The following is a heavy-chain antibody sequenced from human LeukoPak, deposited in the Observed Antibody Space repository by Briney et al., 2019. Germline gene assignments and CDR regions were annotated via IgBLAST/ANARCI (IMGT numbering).Heavy chain of an antibody. D-gene: IGHD3-10*01. CDR1: GFTFSSYG. V-gene: IGHV3-30*03. Sequence: GGSLRLSCAASGFTFSSYGMHWVRQAPGKGLEWVAVISYDGSNKYYADSVKGRFTISRDDSKNTLYLQMNSLKTEDTAVYYCTTGPHSGFGPRRDYWGQGTLVTVSS. CDR3: TTGPHSGFGPRRDY. J-gene: IGHJ4*02. CDR2: ISYDGSNK.